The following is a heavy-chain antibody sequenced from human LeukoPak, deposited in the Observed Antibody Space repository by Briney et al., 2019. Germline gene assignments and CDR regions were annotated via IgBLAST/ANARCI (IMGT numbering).Heavy chain of an antibody. CDR1: GGTFSSYA. J-gene: IGHJ4*02. V-gene: IGHV1-69*01. Sequence: SVKVSCKASGGTFSSYAISWVRQAPGQGLEWMGGIIPIFGTANYAQKFQGRVTITADESTSTAYMELSSLGPEDTAVYYCASVRLVRGVIDAFDYWGQGTLVTVSS. CDR3: ASVRLVRGVIDAFDY. CDR2: IIPIFGTA. D-gene: IGHD3-10*01.